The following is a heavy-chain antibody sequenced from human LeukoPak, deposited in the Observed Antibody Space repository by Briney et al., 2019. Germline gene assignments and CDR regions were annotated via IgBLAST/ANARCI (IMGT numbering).Heavy chain of an antibody. CDR1: GFTFSSYS. CDR3: ARHWGNVYYFDY. CDR2: ISSSSSYI. D-gene: IGHD7-27*01. J-gene: IGHJ4*02. Sequence: KPGGSLRLSCAASGFTFSSYSINWVRQAPGKGLEWVSSISSSSSYIYYADSVKGRFTISRDNAKNSLYLQMNSLRAEDTAVYYCARHWGNVYYFDYWGQGNLVTVSS. V-gene: IGHV3-21*01.